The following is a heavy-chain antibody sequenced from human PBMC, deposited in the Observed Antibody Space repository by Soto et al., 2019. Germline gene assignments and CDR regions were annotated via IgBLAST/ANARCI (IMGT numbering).Heavy chain of an antibody. J-gene: IGHJ6*02. CDR3: ARESSAAGTFYYYYYGMDV. Sequence: GGSLRLSCAASGFTFSSYWMHWVRHAPGKGLVWVSRINSDGSSTSYADSVKGRFTISRDNAKNTLYLQMNSLRAEDTAVYYCARESSAAGTFYYYYYGMDVWGQGTTVTVSS. V-gene: IGHV3-74*01. CDR2: INSDGSST. D-gene: IGHD6-13*01. CDR1: GFTFSSYW.